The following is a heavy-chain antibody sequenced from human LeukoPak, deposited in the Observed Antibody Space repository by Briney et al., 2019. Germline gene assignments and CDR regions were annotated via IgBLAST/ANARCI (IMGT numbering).Heavy chain of an antibody. V-gene: IGHV4-38-2*01. CDR2: IYHSGST. Sequence: KPSETLSLTCAVSGYSISSGYYWGWIRQPPGKGLEWIGSIYHSGSTYHNPSLKSRVTISVDTSKNQFSLKLSSVTAADTAVYYCARFTDYYDSSGYYLYYFDYWGQGTLVTVSS. CDR3: ARFTDYYDSSGYYLYYFDY. CDR1: GYSISSGYY. D-gene: IGHD3-22*01. J-gene: IGHJ4*02.